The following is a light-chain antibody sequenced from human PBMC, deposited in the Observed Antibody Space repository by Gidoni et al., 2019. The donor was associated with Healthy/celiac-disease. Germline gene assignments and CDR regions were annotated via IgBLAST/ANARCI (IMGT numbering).Light chain of an antibody. V-gene: IGKV1-39*01. CDR2: AAS. Sequence: DIKMTQSPSSLSASVGDRVTITCRASQSISSYLNWYQQKPGKAPKLLIYAASSLQSGVPSRFSGSGSGTDFTLTISSLQPEDFATYYCQQSYSTPDTFGQGTKLEIK. J-gene: IGKJ2*01. CDR3: QQSYSTPDT. CDR1: QSISSY.